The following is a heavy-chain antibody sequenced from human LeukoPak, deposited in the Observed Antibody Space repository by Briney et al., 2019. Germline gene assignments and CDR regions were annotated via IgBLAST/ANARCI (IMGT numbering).Heavy chain of an antibody. D-gene: IGHD1-26*01. CDR2: ISWNSGSI. Sequence: GRSLRLSCAASGFTFDDYAMHWVRQAPGKGLEWVSGISWNSGSIGYADSVKGRFTISRDNAKNSLYLQMNSLRAEDTALYYCAEEDYSGFDYWGQGTLVTVSS. CDR3: AEEDYSGFDY. CDR1: GFTFDDYA. J-gene: IGHJ4*02. V-gene: IGHV3-9*01.